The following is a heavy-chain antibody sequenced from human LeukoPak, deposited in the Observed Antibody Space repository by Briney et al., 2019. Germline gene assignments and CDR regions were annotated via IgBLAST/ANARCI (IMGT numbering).Heavy chain of an antibody. Sequence: GGSLRLSCAASGFTVSSNYMSWVRQAPGKGLEWVSVIYSGGSTYYADSVKGRFTISRDNSKNTLYLQMNSLRAEDTAVYYCARGEYDILTGYTPKYYFDYWGQGTLVTVSS. CDR3: ARGEYDILTGYTPKYYFDY. D-gene: IGHD3-9*01. J-gene: IGHJ4*02. CDR1: GFTVSSNY. V-gene: IGHV3-66*01. CDR2: IYSGGST.